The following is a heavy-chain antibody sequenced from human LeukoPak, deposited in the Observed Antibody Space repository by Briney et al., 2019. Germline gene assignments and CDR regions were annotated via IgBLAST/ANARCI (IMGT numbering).Heavy chain of an antibody. Sequence: GGSLRLSCAASGFTFSSYAMSWVRQAPGKGLEWDSAISGSGGSTYYADSVKGRFTISRDNSKNTPYLQMNSLRAEDTAVYYCAKSPTYYDFWSGHGGPNWFDPWGQGTLVTVSS. D-gene: IGHD3-3*01. CDR1: GFTFSSYA. J-gene: IGHJ5*02. CDR3: AKSPTYYDFWSGHGGPNWFDP. V-gene: IGHV3-23*01. CDR2: ISGSGGST.